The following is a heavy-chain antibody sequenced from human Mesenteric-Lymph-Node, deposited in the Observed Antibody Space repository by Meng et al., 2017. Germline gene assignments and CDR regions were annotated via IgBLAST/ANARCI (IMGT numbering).Heavy chain of an antibody. CDR2: IIPIFGTA. D-gene: IGHD6-13*01. CDR1: GGTFSSYA. V-gene: IGHV1-69*06. Sequence: QGQLGQSGGEWKKPGSSVKASCKASGGTFSSYAISWVRKAPGQGLEWMGGIIPIFGTANYAQKFQGRVTITADKSTSTAYMELSSLRSEDTAVYYCAREPGIAAAGREDWFDPWGQGTLVTVSS. CDR3: AREPGIAAAGREDWFDP. J-gene: IGHJ5*02.